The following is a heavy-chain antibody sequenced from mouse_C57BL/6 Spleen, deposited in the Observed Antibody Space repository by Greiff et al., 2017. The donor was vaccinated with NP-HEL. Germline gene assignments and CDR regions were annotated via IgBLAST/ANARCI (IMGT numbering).Heavy chain of an antibody. CDR3: AIVTTVVEDY. V-gene: IGHV1-74*01. CDR1: GYTFTSYW. CDR2: IHPSDSDT. D-gene: IGHD1-1*01. Sequence: QVQLQQPGADLVKPGASVKVSCESSGYTFTSYWMPWVRQTPGQGLEWIGTIHPSDSDTNYTQKFKGKSTLTVDKSSSTAYMQLSSLTSEDSAVYYCAIVTTVVEDYWGQGTLVTVSA. J-gene: IGHJ3*01.